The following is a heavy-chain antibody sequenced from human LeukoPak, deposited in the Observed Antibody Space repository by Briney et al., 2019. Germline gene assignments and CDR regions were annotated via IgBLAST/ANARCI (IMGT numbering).Heavy chain of an antibody. CDR2: ISSSGSTI. Sequence: GGSLRLSRAASGFTFSGYYMSWIRQAPGKGLEWVSYISSSGSTIYYADSVKGRFTISRDNAKNSLYLQMNSLRAEDTAVYYCARTPKDSNYRYWGQGTLVTVSS. CDR1: GFTFSGYY. D-gene: IGHD4-4*01. J-gene: IGHJ4*02. CDR3: ARTPKDSNYRY. V-gene: IGHV3-11*04.